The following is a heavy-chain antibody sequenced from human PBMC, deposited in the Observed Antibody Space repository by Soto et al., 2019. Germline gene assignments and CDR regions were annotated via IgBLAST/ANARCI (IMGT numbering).Heavy chain of an antibody. CDR2: IYYSGST. Sequence: SETLSLTCTVSGGSISSGGYYWSWIRQHPGKGLEWIGYIYYSGSTYYNPSLKSRVTISVDTSKNQFSLKLSSVTAADTAVYYCARRWFGAAQGIGYFDNWGQGTLVTVSS. CDR3: ARRWFGAAQGIGYFDN. J-gene: IGHJ4*02. CDR1: GGSISSGGYY. D-gene: IGHD3-10*01. V-gene: IGHV4-31*03.